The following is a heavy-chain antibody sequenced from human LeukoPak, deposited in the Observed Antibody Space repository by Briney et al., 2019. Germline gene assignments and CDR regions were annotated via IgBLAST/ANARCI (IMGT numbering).Heavy chain of an antibody. CDR2: INSDGSTT. D-gene: IGHD5-12*01. Sequence: GGSLRLSCAASGFTFSSNWMYWVRQAPGKGLVWVSRINSDGSTTSYADSVKGRFTISRDNAKNTLYLQMNSLRAEDTAVYYCAPLAATTDYWGQGTLVTVSS. V-gene: IGHV3-74*01. CDR3: APLAATTDY. CDR1: GFTFSSNW. J-gene: IGHJ4*02.